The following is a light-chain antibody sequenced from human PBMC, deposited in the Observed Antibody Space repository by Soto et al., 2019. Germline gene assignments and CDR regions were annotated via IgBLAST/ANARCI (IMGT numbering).Light chain of an antibody. J-gene: IGLJ1*01. CDR1: SRDIGDYNY. CDR2: GVN. CDR3: SSYTSSITYV. Sequence: QSVLTQPASVSGSPGQSITISCTGTSRDIGDYNYVSWYQQRPEKAPELMIYGVNNRPPGVSNRFSGSKSGNTASLTISGLQAEDEADYYCSSYTSSITYVFGTRTKVTVL. V-gene: IGLV2-14*01.